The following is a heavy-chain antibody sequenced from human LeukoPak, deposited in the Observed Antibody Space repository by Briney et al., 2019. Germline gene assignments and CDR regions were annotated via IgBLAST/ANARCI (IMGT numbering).Heavy chain of an antibody. J-gene: IGHJ4*02. V-gene: IGHV3-23*01. D-gene: IGHD5-12*01. CDR2: ISGSGGST. CDR3: AKDKVKGYSGYDSYFDY. CDR1: GFTFSSYA. Sequence: AGSLRLSCAGSGFTFSSYAMSWVRQDPGKGLEWVSAISGSGGSTYYADSVKGRFTISRDNSKNTLYLQMNSLRAEDTAVYYCAKDKVKGYSGYDSYFDYWGQGTLVTVSS.